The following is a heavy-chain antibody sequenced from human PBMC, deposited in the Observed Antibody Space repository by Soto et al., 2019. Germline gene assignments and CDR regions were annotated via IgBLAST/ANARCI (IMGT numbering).Heavy chain of an antibody. CDR2: ISGSGGST. D-gene: IGHD5-12*01. CDR1: GFTFSSYA. V-gene: IGHV3-23*01. CDR3: AKDRRGGYDFRGFDP. J-gene: IGHJ5*02. Sequence: EVQLLESGGGLVQPGGSLRLSCAASGFTFSSYAMSWVRQAPGKGLEWVSAISGSGGSTYYADSVKGRFTISRDNSKHTLNLQMNGLRAEDTAVYYCAKDRRGGYDFRGFDPWGQGTLVTVSS.